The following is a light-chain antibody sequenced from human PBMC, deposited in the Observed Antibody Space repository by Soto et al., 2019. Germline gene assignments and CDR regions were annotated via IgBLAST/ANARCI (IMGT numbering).Light chain of an antibody. CDR2: QDS. CDR3: QAWDSSTGVV. CDR1: KLGDKY. V-gene: IGLV3-1*01. J-gene: IGLJ3*02. Sequence: SYELTQPPSVSVSPGQTANITCSGDKLGDKYACWYQQKPGQSPVLVIYQDSKRPSGIPERFSGSISGNTATLTISGTQAMDEADYYCQAWDSSTGVVFGGGTKLTVL.